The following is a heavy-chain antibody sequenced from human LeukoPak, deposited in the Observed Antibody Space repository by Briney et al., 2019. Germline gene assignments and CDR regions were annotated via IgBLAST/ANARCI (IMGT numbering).Heavy chain of an antibody. V-gene: IGHV4-59*01. J-gene: IGHJ3*01. CDR3: AREKDSMTNHAKIRYDV. D-gene: IGHD3-22*01. CDR1: AGSITSYY. CDR2: IYGDGST. Sequence: SETLSLTCTVYAGSITSYYWAWIRQPPGKGLEWLVFIYGDGSTKYNPTLKSGDTMSVDTSKNQFSLKLSSATAADSGVYYCAREKDSMTNHAKIRYDVWGQETMGTVSS.